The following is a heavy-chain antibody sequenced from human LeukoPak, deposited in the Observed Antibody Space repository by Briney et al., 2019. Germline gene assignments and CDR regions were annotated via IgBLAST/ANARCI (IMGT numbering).Heavy chain of an antibody. CDR2: INPSGGST. Sequence: ASVKVSCKASGYTFTSYYMRWVRQAPGQGLEWMGIINPSGGSTSYAQKFQGRVTMTRDTSTSTVYMELSSLRSEDTAVYYCAKESVPYSGSYTTWGQGTLVTVSS. D-gene: IGHD1-26*01. CDR1: GYTFTSYY. V-gene: IGHV1-46*01. CDR3: AKESVPYSGSYTT. J-gene: IGHJ5*02.